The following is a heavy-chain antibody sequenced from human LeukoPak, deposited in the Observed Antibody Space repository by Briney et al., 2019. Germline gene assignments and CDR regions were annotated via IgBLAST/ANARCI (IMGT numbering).Heavy chain of an antibody. CDR1: GFTFSNYE. CDR2: IRSSGDTI. Sequence: GGSLRLSCAASGFTFSNYEMNWVRQAPGKGLEWISYIRSSGDTIYYADSVKGRFTISRDNAKNPLYLQMNSLRAEDTAVYYCARGYYVDYWGQGTLVTVSS. D-gene: IGHD3-3*01. V-gene: IGHV3-48*03. J-gene: IGHJ4*02. CDR3: ARGYYVDY.